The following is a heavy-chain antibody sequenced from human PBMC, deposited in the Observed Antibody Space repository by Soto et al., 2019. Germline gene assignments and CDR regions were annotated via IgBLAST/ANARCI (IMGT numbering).Heavy chain of an antibody. CDR2: IYYSGTT. V-gene: IGHV4-39*01. CDR3: ARHPPTISSSDH. J-gene: IGHJ4*02. D-gene: IGHD3-3*01. Sequence: SETLSLTCTVSGCSIGSNSYYWSWILQPPGKGLEWIGNIYYSGTTYYNPSLKSRVTISVDTSKNQFSLKLSSVTAADTAVYDCARHPPTISSSDHWGQVTFVFVS. CDR1: GCSIGSNSYY.